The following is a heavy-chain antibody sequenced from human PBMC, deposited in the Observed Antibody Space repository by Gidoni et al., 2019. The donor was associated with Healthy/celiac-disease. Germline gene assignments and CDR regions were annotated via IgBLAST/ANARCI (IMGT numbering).Heavy chain of an antibody. CDR1: GGPISSSIYY. Sequence: QLQLQESGPGLVKPSATLSLTCTLSGGPISSSIYYWGWIRQPPGKGLEWIGSIYYSGSTYYNPSLKSRVTISVDTSKNQFSLKLSSVTAADTAVYYCARHGQQLVQGWFDPWGQGTLVTVSS. CDR2: IYYSGST. CDR3: ARHGQQLVQGWFDP. J-gene: IGHJ5*02. V-gene: IGHV4-39*01. D-gene: IGHD6-13*01.